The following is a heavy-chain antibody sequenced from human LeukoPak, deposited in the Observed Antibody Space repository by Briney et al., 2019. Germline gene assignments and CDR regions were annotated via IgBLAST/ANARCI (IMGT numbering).Heavy chain of an antibody. Sequence: GESLKISFKGSGYSFISYWISWVRPMPGKGVEWMGRIDPSDSYTNYSPSFQGHVTISADKSISTAYLQWSSLKASDTAMYYCVRHPIVVVVAATPYYYYGMDVWGKGTTVTVSS. CDR2: IDPSDSYT. CDR3: VRHPIVVVVAATPYYYYGMDV. CDR1: GYSFISYW. V-gene: IGHV5-10-1*01. D-gene: IGHD2-15*01. J-gene: IGHJ6*04.